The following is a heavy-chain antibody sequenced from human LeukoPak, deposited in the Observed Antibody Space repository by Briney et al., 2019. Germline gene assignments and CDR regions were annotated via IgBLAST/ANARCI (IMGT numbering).Heavy chain of an antibody. CDR2: ISYDGSNK. CDR1: GFTFSSYG. D-gene: IGHD1-26*01. J-gene: IGHJ3*02. CDR3: AKGIGLANDAFDI. V-gene: IGHV3-30*18. Sequence: GGSLRLSCAASGFTFSSYGMHWVRQAPGKGLEWVAVISYDGSNKYYADSVKGRFTISRDNSKNTLYLQMISLRAEDTAVYYCAKGIGLANDAFDIWGQGTMVTVSS.